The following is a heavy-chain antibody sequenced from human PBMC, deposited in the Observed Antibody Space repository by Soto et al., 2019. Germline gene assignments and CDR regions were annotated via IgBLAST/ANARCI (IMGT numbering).Heavy chain of an antibody. V-gene: IGHV4-4*02. J-gene: IGHJ6*02. Sequence: QVQLQESGPGLVKPSGTLSLTCAVSGGSISSSNWWSWVRQPPGKGLEWIGEIYHSGSTNYNPSLKRRVTISLHKSKNQFSLRLSSVTAADTAVYYCSSLGSPNPFRLYYYYGMDVWGQGTTVTVSS. D-gene: IGHD3-10*01. CDR3: SSLGSPNPFRLYYYYGMDV. CDR1: GGSISSSNW. CDR2: IYHSGST.